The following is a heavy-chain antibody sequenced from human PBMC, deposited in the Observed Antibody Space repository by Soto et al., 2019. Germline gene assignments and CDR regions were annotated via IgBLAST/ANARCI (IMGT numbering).Heavy chain of an antibody. CDR3: ARDLGYSGYDYRFDY. Sequence: EVQVLESGGGLIQPGGSLRLSCVASGYTFSSYAMSWVRQAPGKGLEWLSSMSGSGGTTYSADSVKGRFTISRDNSKNTLYLQLSSLRVEDTAVYYCARDLGYSGYDYRFDYWGRGTLVPVSS. V-gene: IGHV3-23*01. CDR2: MSGSGGTT. J-gene: IGHJ4*02. D-gene: IGHD5-12*01. CDR1: GYTFSSYA.